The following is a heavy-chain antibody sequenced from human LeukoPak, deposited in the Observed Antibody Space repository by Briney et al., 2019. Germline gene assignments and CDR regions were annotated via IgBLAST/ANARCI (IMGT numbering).Heavy chain of an antibody. CDR3: ARDHMHDSSGYYVGAFDI. Sequence: ASVKVSCKASGYTFTGYYMHWVRQAPGQGLEWMGWINPNSGGTNYAQKFQGRVTMTRDTSISTAYMELSRLRSDDTAVYYCARDHMHDSSGYYVGAFDIWGQGTMVTVSS. CDR1: GYTFTGYY. J-gene: IGHJ3*02. CDR2: INPNSGGT. V-gene: IGHV1-2*02. D-gene: IGHD3-22*01.